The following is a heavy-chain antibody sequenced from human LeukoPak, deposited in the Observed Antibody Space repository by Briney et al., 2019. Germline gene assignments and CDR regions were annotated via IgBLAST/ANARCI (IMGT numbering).Heavy chain of an antibody. CDR1: GFTFSSYG. V-gene: IGHV3-30*02. CDR3: AKDQRRVRGVIITHYYYGMDV. Sequence: GGSLRLSCAASGFTFSSYGMHWVRQAPGKGLEWVAVIWYDGSNKYYADSVKGRFTISRDNSKNTLYLQMNSLRAEDTAVYYCAKDQRRVRGVIITHYYYGMDVWGQGTTVTVSS. J-gene: IGHJ6*02. CDR2: IWYDGSNK. D-gene: IGHD3-10*01.